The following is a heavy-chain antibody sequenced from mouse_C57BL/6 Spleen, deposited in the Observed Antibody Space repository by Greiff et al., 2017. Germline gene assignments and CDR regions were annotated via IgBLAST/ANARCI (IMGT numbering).Heavy chain of an antibody. CDR2: IRSGSSTI. Sequence: EVKVVESGGGLVKPGGSLKLSCAASGFTFSDYGMHWVRQAPEKGLEWVGYIRSGSSTIYYADTVKGRFTISRDNATNTLFLQMSRLTSEDTAMYYCARGSNWGLAYWGQGTLVTVSA. CDR1: GFTFSDYG. CDR3: ARGSNWGLAY. J-gene: IGHJ3*01. V-gene: IGHV5-17*01. D-gene: IGHD4-1*01.